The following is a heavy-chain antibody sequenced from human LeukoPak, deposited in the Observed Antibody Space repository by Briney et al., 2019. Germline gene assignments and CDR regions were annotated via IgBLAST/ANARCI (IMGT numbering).Heavy chain of an antibody. V-gene: IGHV4-34*01. Sequence: SETLSLTCAVYGGSFSGYYWSWIRQPPGKGLEWLGEINHSGSTNYNPSPKSRVTISVDTSKNQFSLKLSSVTAADTAVYYCAGEPLGELSLYDYWGQGTLVTVSS. CDR1: GGSFSGYY. J-gene: IGHJ4*02. CDR3: AGEPLGELSLYDY. D-gene: IGHD3-16*02. CDR2: INHSGST.